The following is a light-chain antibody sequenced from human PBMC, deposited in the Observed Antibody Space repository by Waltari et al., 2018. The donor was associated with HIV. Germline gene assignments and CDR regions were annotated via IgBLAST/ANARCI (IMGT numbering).Light chain of an antibody. V-gene: IGKV3-11*01. CDR2: DGD. CDR3: HQYNDWWT. Sequence: EIVLTQSPATLSFSPGERATLSCMSSQSLISDLTWYQQKPAQAPRLLIYDGDKRATGIPARFSGSGSGADFTLTISSLQPEDFAVYHCHQYNDWWTFGQGTKVEI. CDR1: QSLISD. J-gene: IGKJ1*01.